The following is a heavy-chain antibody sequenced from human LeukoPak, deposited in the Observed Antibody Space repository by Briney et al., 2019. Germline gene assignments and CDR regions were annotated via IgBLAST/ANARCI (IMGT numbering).Heavy chain of an antibody. J-gene: IGHJ4*02. CDR2: ISSSGSTI. CDR1: GFTLSDYY. V-gene: IGHV3-11*01. Sequence: GGSLRLSCAASGFTLSDYYMSWIRQAPGKGLEWVSYISSSGSTIYYADSVKGRFTISRDNAKNSLYLQMNSLRAEDTAVYYCARDGYYYDSSGYYSDYWGQGTLVTVSS. CDR3: ARDGYYYDSSGYYSDY. D-gene: IGHD3-22*01.